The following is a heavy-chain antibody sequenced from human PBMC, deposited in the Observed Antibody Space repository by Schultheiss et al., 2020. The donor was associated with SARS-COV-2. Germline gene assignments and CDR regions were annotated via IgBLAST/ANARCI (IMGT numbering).Heavy chain of an antibody. D-gene: IGHD6-13*01. CDR2: ISYDGSNK. V-gene: IGHV3-30*03. CDR1: GFTFSSYG. Sequence: GGSLRLSCAASGFTFSSYGMHWVRQAPGKGLEWVAVISYDGSNKYYADSVKGRFTISRENAKNSLYLQMNSLRAGDTAVYYCARGRSSRGFTPPSGRWGQGTLVTVSS. CDR3: ARGRSSRGFTPPSGR. J-gene: IGHJ4*02.